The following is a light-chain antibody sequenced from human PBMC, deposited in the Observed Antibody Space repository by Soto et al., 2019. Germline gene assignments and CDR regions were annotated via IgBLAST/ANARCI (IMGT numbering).Light chain of an antibody. CDR2: DAS. J-gene: IGKJ4*01. V-gene: IGKV3-11*01. CDR3: QQRSKWPST. Sequence: EIVLTQSTVTLSLSPGERATLSCRASQSVSSYLAWYQQKPGQAPRLLIYDASKRATGIPARFSGSGSGTGFSLTISGLEPEGFAVYYCQQRSKWPSTFGGGTKVEIK. CDR1: QSVSSY.